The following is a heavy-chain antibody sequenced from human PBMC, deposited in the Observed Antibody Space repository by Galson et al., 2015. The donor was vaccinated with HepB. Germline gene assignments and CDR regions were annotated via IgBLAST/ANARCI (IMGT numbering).Heavy chain of an antibody. CDR1: GYTFTSYD. CDR3: AVNFYCSGGSCYPG. CDR2: MNPNSGNT. V-gene: IGHV1-8*02. D-gene: IGHD2-15*01. J-gene: IGHJ4*02. Sequence: SVKVSCKASGYTFTSYDINWVRQATGQGLEWMGWMNPNSGNTGYAQKFQGRVTMTRNTSISTAYMELSSLRSEDTAVYYCAVNFYCSGGSCYPGWGQGTLVTVSS.